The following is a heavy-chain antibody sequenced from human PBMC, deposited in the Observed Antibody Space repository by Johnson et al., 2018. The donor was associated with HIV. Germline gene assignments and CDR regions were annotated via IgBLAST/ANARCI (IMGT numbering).Heavy chain of an antibody. J-gene: IGHJ3*02. V-gene: IGHV3-48*01. CDR1: GFTVSSNY. Sequence: VQLVESGGGLVQPGGSLRLSCAASGFTVSSNYMSWVRQAPGKGLEWVSYISSSGSTIYYADSVKGRFTISRDNSKNTLYLQLNNLRVEDTAVYYCARDGESQQLPLGDAFDIWGQGTMVTVSS. D-gene: IGHD6-13*01. CDR3: ARDGESQQLPLGDAFDI. CDR2: ISSSGSTI.